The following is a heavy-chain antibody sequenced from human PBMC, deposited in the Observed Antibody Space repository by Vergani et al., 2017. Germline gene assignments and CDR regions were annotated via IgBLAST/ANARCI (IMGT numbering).Heavy chain of an antibody. J-gene: IGHJ4*02. CDR2: ISGSGVSA. V-gene: IGHV3-23*04. CDR1: SFKLGDYA. D-gene: IGHD3-10*01. CDR3: AKQYFVSGNYLFDY. Sequence: VQLVESGGGVVQPGRYLRLSCTPSSFKLGDYAMNWVRQAPGKGLEWVSGISGSGVSAYYTDSVKGRFTISRDNSKNMLFLQMNNLRTEDTAIYYCAKQYFVSGNYLFDYWCQGTLVTVSS.